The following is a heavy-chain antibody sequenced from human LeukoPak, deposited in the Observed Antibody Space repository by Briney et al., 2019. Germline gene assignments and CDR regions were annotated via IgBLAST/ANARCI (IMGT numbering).Heavy chain of an antibody. D-gene: IGHD3-22*01. CDR2: ISYSGST. CDR3: ARLSGYSSGHYYSDY. J-gene: IGHJ4*02. CDR1: GGSISSSSYY. V-gene: IGHV4-39*07. Sequence: KTSETLSLTCTVSGGSISSSSYYWGWIRQPPGKELEWIGSISYSGSTYYNPSLKSRVTISVDTSKNQFSLKLSSVTAADTAVYYCARLSGYSSGHYYSDYWGQGTLVTVSS.